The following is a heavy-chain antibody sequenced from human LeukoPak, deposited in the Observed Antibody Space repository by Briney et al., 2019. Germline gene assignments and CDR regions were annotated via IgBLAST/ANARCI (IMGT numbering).Heavy chain of an antibody. CDR3: ARVSSSGGY. CDR1: GFIFSDYG. J-gene: IGHJ4*02. D-gene: IGHD6-19*01. V-gene: IGHV3-23*01. Sequence: GGSLRLSCAASGFIFSDYGMSWVRQAPGKGLEWVSAVSGSGGNTFYADSVKGRFTISRDNAQSSLYLQMNSLRAGDTAVYYCARVSSSGGYWGQGTLVTVSS. CDR2: VSGSGGNT.